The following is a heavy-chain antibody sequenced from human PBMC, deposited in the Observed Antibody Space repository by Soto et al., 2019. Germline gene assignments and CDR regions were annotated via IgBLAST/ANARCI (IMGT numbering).Heavy chain of an antibody. J-gene: IGHJ4*02. V-gene: IGHV4-39*01. CDR1: GGSISSSSYY. CDR2: IYYSGST. Sequence: SETLSLTCTVSGGSISSSSYYWGWIRQPPGKGLEWIGSIYYSGSTYYNPSLKSRVTISVDTSKNQFSLKLSSVTAADTAVYYCARPEGGGYRVFDYWGQGTLVTVSS. D-gene: IGHD5-12*01. CDR3: ARPEGGGYRVFDY.